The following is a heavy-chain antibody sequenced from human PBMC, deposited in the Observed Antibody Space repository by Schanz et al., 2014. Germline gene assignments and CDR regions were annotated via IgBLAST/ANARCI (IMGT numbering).Heavy chain of an antibody. J-gene: IGHJ4*02. CDR3: ARDQSPYTNSSDVRYFDY. V-gene: IGHV1-69*08. Sequence: QVQLVQSGAEVKKPGSSMKVSCKASGGTFNSYTINWVRQAPGQGLEWMGRIIPILGIANYAQKFQGRVTMTRNTSISTAYIELHILTSDDTAVYYCARDQSPYTNSSDVRYFDYWGQGSLVTVSS. CDR1: GGTFNSYT. D-gene: IGHD6-6*01. CDR2: IIPILGIA.